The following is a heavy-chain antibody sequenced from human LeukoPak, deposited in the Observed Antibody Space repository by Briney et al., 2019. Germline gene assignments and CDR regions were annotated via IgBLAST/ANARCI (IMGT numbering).Heavy chain of an antibody. CDR3: ARELRRSYSSSDFDY. CDR2: INPNSGGT. J-gene: IGHJ4*02. D-gene: IGHD6-6*01. V-gene: IGHV1-2*02. CDR1: GYTLTGYY. Sequence: ASVTVSCKASGYTLTGYYMHWVRQAPGQGLEWMGWINPNSGGTNYAKKFQGRVTMTRDTSMSTAYMELSRLRSDDTAVYYCARELRRSYSSSDFDYWGQGTLVTVSS.